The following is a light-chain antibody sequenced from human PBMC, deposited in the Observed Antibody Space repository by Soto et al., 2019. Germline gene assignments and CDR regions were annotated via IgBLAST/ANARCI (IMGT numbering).Light chain of an antibody. V-gene: IGKV4-1*01. CDR1: QSVLYSSNNKNY. J-gene: IGKJ4*01. CDR2: WAS. CDR3: QQYYSTPPT. Sequence: DIVMTQSPDSLAVSLGERATINCKSSQSVLYSSNNKNYLGWYQQKVGQPPKLLIYWASTRESGVPDRFSGSGSGTDFTLTISSLQAEDVAVYYCQQYYSTPPTFGGGTKVEIK.